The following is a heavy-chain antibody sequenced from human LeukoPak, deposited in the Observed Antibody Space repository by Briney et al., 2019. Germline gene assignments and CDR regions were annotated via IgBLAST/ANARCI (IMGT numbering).Heavy chain of an antibody. CDR3: AKGQGYNYGDSIDY. V-gene: IGHV3-23*01. J-gene: IGHJ4*02. CDR2: INGGGSS. D-gene: IGHD5-18*01. Sequence: GGSLRLSCAASGFTFNNYAMTWVRQAPGKGLEWVSVINGGGSSYYADSVKGRFTVSRDNSKNTLYLQMNSLRDEDTAVYYCAKGQGYNYGDSIDYWGQGTLVAVSS. CDR1: GFTFNNYA.